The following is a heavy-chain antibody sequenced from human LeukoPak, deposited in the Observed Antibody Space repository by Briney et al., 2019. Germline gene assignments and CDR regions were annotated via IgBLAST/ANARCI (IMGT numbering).Heavy chain of an antibody. CDR3: ARARNNYDRSGFSALDY. V-gene: IGHV3-33*08. CDR1: GFTFRSYA. CDR2: IWYDGSNK. Sequence: PGGSLRLSCAASGFTFRSYAMNWVRQAPGKGLEWVAVIWYDGSNKDYADSVKGRFTISRDNSKNTLYLQMNSLRAEDTAVYYCARARNNYDRSGFSALDYWGQGTLVTVSS. J-gene: IGHJ4*02. D-gene: IGHD3-22*01.